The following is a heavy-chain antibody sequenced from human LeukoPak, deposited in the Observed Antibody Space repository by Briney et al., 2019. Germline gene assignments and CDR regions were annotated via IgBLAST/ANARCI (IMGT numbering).Heavy chain of an antibody. CDR1: GFTFSSYA. J-gene: IGHJ4*02. V-gene: IGHV3-23*01. CDR3: AKQGQSSRWSDFDY. D-gene: IGHD6-13*01. Sequence: GGSLRLSCAASGFTFSSYAMSWVRQAPGKGLEWVSGISGSGGSTYYVDSVKGRFTISRDNSKNTLYLQMNSLRAEDTAVYYCAKQGQSSRWSDFDYWGQGTLVTVSS. CDR2: ISGSGGST.